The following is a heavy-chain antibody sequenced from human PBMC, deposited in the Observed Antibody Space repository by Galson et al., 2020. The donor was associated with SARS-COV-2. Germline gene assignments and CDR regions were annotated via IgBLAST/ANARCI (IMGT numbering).Heavy chain of an antibody. V-gene: IGHV4-61*02. CDR1: GASVTGTSYY. CDR3: AGYECWRATYS. CDR2: IYSSGSS. Sequence: SETLSLTCTVSGASVTGTSYYWNWLRPPAGKGLDWIVPIYSSGSSNYNPSLKSRATISVDTSKSHFSLKLSSVTAADTDGYYGAGYECWRATYSWGQGTLVNVSS. J-gene: IGHJ4*02. D-gene: IGHD3-3*01.